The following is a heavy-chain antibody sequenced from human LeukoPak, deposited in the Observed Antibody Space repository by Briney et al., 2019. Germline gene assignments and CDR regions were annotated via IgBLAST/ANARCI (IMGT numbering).Heavy chain of an antibody. D-gene: IGHD3-16*01. Sequence: SGTLCLTSTVSGGSITGGSYYGGWVRQPPGEWLGWSVSSYDSGSTYYNPPLNSRVTISVDTSKNQFSLKLSSVTDADTAVYYCARRNDYVWGSYPFDYWGQGTLVTVSS. CDR3: ARRNDYVWGSYPFDY. J-gene: IGHJ4*02. CDR1: GGSITGGSYY. V-gene: IGHV4-39*01. CDR2: SYDSGST.